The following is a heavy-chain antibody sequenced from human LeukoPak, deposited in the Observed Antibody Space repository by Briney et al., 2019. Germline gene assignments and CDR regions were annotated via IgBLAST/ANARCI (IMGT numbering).Heavy chain of an antibody. CDR1: GYTFSGYY. CDR2: INPNSGGT. Sequence: VASVEVSCKASGYTFSGYYVYWVRQAPGQGLEWMGWINPNSGGTNYAQKFQGRVTMTRDTSISTAYMELSRLRSDDTAVYYCARADYGDDPLDYWGQGTLVTVSS. J-gene: IGHJ4*02. V-gene: IGHV1-2*02. CDR3: ARADYGDDPLDY. D-gene: IGHD4-17*01.